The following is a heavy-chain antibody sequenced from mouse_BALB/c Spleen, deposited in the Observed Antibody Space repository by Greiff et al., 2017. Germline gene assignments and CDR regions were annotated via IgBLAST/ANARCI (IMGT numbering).Heavy chain of an antibody. V-gene: IGHV3-2*02. D-gene: IGHD1-1*01. CDR2: ISYSGST. CDR1: GYSITSDYA. J-gene: IGHJ1*01. CDR3: ARGGGSSYWYFDV. Sequence: DVKLQESGPGLVKPSQSLSLTCTVTGYSITSDYAWNWIRQFPGNKLEWMGYISYSGSTSYNPSLKSRISITRDTSKNQFFLQLNSVTTEDTATYYCARGGGSSYWYFDVWGAGTTVTVSS.